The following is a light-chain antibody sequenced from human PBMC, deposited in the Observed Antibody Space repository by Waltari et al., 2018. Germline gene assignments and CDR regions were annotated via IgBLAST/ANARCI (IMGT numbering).Light chain of an antibody. CDR3: SSYVGSNIVV. CDR1: SRDVGAYNY. Sequence: QSALTQPPSASGSPGQSVTIPCTGTSRDVGAYNYVPWYQQPPGKAPKLMIYEVSKRPSGVPARISGSKSGNTASLTVSGLQAEDEADYSCSSYVGSNIVVFGGGTKLTVL. J-gene: IGLJ2*01. V-gene: IGLV2-8*01. CDR2: EVS.